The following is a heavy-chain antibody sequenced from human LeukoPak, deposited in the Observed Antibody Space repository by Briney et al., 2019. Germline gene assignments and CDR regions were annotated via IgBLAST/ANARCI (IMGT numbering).Heavy chain of an antibody. CDR3: GRGAVVGGYYYYGMDV. J-gene: IGHJ6*02. CDR2: ITPSGGST. D-gene: IGHD6-19*01. V-gene: IGHV1-46*01. CDR1: GYTFTSYY. Sequence: ASVKVSCKAFGYTFTSYYMHWVRQAPGQGLEWMGIITPSGGSTTYAQKFQGRVTMTRDTPTSTVYMELYSLRSEDTAVYYCGRGAVVGGYYYYGMDVWGQGTTVTVSS.